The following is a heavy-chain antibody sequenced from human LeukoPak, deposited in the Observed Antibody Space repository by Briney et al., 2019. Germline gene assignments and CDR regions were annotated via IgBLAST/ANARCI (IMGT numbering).Heavy chain of an antibody. Sequence: GGSLRLSCAASSFTVSSNYMTWVRQAPGKGLEWVSAISGSGGSTYYADSVKGRFTISRDNSKNTLYLQMNSLRAEDTAVYYCAKDEGTYYDFWSGYSPYFDYWGQGTLVTVSS. J-gene: IGHJ4*02. CDR3: AKDEGTYYDFWSGYSPYFDY. CDR1: SFTVSSNY. V-gene: IGHV3-23*01. D-gene: IGHD3-3*01. CDR2: ISGSGGST.